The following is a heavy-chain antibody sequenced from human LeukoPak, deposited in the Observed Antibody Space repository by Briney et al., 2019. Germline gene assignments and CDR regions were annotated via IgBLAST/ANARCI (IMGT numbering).Heavy chain of an antibody. CDR2: ISSSGATI. CDR3: TRDAGTRLKYSFGYGDY. Sequence: GGSLRLSCVASGFTFHNYEMNWVRQAPGKVLEWVSYISSSGATIYYADAVKGRFTISRDNAKSSLYLQMNSLRAEDTAVYYCTRDAGTRLKYSFGYGDYWGQGALVTVSS. D-gene: IGHD5-18*01. J-gene: IGHJ4*02. CDR1: GFTFHNYE. V-gene: IGHV3-48*03.